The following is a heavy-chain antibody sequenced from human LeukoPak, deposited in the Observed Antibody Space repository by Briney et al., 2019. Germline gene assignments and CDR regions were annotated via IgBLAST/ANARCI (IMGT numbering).Heavy chain of an antibody. V-gene: IGHV1-18*01. CDR1: GYNFNSYG. D-gene: IGHD5-18*01. CDR2: ITAGNGNT. J-gene: IGHJ3*02. CDR3: ARDLERGYSYGYNAFDI. Sequence: ASVKVSCKASGYNFNSYGIGWVRPAPRQGVEWMGWITAGNGNTNYAQKVQGRVTMTTDTSTSTAYMELRSLRSDDTAVYFCARDLERGYSYGYNAFDIWGQGTMVTVSS.